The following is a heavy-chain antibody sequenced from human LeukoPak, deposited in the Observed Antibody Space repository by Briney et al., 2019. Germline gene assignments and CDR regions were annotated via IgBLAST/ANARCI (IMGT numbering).Heavy chain of an antibody. Sequence: PGRSLRLSCAASGFTFSSYGMHWVRQAPGKGLEWVAVIWYDGSNKYYADSVKGRFTISRDNSKNTLYLQMNSLRAEDTAVYYCAKTIVVVVAATDPPDYWGQGTLVTVSS. CDR2: IWYDGSNK. CDR1: GFTFSSYG. J-gene: IGHJ4*02. D-gene: IGHD2-15*01. V-gene: IGHV3-33*06. CDR3: AKTIVVVVAATDPPDY.